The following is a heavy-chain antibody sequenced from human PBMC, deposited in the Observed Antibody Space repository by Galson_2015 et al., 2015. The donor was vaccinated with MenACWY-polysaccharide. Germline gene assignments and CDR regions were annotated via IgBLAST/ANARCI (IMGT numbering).Heavy chain of an antibody. CDR2: IKSKTDGGTT. Sequence: SLRLSCAASGFTFNNAWMNWVRQAPRKGLEWVGRIKSKTDGGTTEYGAPVKGRFYISRDDSKSTLYPQMNNLKTEDTAVYYCSVGGTHCSGGSCYSSGWFDSWGQGTLVTVSS. CDR3: SVGGTHCSGGSCYSSGWFDS. D-gene: IGHD2-15*01. CDR1: GFTFNNAW. J-gene: IGHJ5*01. V-gene: IGHV3-15*01.